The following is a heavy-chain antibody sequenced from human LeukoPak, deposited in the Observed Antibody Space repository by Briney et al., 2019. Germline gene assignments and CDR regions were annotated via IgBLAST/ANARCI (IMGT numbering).Heavy chain of an antibody. CDR2: ISGSGGST. Sequence: PGGSLRLSCAASGFTFSSYAMSWVRQAPGKGLEWVSAISGSGGSTYYADSVKGRLTISRDNSKNTLYLQMNSLRAEDTAVYYCAKDSSSWYYFDYWGQGTLVTVSS. CDR1: GFTFSSYA. CDR3: AKDSSSWYYFDY. V-gene: IGHV3-23*01. D-gene: IGHD6-13*01. J-gene: IGHJ4*02.